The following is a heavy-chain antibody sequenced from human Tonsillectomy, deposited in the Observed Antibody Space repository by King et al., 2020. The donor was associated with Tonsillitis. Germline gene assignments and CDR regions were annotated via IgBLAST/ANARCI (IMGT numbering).Heavy chain of an antibody. J-gene: IGHJ4*02. CDR3: ARDRFFSGS. CDR1: GGSISSYY. D-gene: IGHD3-3*01. V-gene: IGHV4-59*01. Sequence: VQLQESGPGLVKPSETLSLTCTVSGGSISSYYWSWIRQPPGKGLEWIGYIYYSGSTNYNPSLQSRVTISVDTSKNQFSLKLSSVTAAETAVYYCARDRFFSGSWGQGTLVTVSS. CDR2: IYYSGST.